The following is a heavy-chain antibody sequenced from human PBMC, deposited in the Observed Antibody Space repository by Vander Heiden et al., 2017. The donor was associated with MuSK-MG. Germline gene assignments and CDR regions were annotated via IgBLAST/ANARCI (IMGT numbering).Heavy chain of an antibody. CDR1: GGSFSGYY. Sequence: QVQLQQWGAGLLKPSETLSLTCAVYGGSFSGYYWSWIRQPPGKGLEWIGEINHSGSTNYNPSFKSRVTISVDTSKNQFSLKLSSVTAADTAVYYCARGLGCSSTSCYKRYYYYYMDVWGKGTTVTVSS. D-gene: IGHD2-2*02. CDR3: ARGLGCSSTSCYKRYYYYYMDV. CDR2: INHSGST. V-gene: IGHV4-34*01. J-gene: IGHJ6*03.